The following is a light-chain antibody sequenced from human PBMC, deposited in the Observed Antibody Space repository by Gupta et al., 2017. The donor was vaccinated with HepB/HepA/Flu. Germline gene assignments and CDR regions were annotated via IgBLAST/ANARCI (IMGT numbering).Light chain of an antibody. V-gene: IGKV1-16*01. CDR3: QQYKTYPPT. Sequence: DIHLTPSPSTLSASVGDRVAISCRASQDIGKNLVWFQQKPGKAPKSLIYGASTLRNGVPSRFSASGSGTDFSLTISSLQPEDVATYYCQQYKTYPPTFGGGTKVEVE. J-gene: IGKJ4*02. CDR2: GAS. CDR1: QDIGKN.